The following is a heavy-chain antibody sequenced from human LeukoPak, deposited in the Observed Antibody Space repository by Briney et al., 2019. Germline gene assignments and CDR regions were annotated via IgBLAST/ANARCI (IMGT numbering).Heavy chain of an antibody. V-gene: IGHV3-21*04. D-gene: IGHD6-19*01. CDR1: GFTFSSYS. CDR3: ARDHGQAVAVH. Sequence: GGSLRLSCAASGFTFSSYSMNWVRQAPGKGLEWVSSISSSSSYIYYADSVKGRFTISRDNAKNSLYLQMNSLRAEDTAVYYCARDHGQAVAVHWGQGTLVTVSS. J-gene: IGHJ4*02. CDR2: ISSSSSYI.